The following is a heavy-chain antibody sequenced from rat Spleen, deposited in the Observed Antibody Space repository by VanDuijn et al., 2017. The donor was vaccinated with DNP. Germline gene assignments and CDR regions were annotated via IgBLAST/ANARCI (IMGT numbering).Heavy chain of an antibody. CDR3: ARLLLG. CDR1: GFTFSDYN. V-gene: IGHV5-7*01. D-gene: IGHD1-1*01. Sequence: EVQLVESGGGLVQPGRSLKLSCAASGFTFSDYNMAWVRQAPKKGLEWVATISYDGVSTYFRDSVKGRFTISRDNAKSSLYLQMDSLRSEDTATYYCARLLLGWGQGTLVTVSS. CDR2: ISYDGVST. J-gene: IGHJ3*01.